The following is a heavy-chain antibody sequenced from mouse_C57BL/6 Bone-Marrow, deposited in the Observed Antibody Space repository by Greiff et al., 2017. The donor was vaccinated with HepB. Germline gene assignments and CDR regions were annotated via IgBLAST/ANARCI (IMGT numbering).Heavy chain of an antibody. J-gene: IGHJ3*01. V-gene: IGHV3-6*01. Sequence: EVQVVESGPGLVKPSQSLSLTCSVTGYSITSGYYWNWIRQFPGNKLEWMGYISYDGSNNYNPSLKNRISITRDTSKNQFFLKLNSVTTEDTATYYCAREGVYSNYGAYWGQGTLVTVSA. CDR3: AREGVYSNYGAY. CDR2: ISYDGSN. D-gene: IGHD2-5*01. CDR1: GYSITSGYY.